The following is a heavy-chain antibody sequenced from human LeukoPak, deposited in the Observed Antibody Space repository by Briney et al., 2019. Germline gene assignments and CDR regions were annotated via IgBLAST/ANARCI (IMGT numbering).Heavy chain of an antibody. CDR1: GGTFSSYA. CDR2: IIPIFGTA. CDR3: ARGVVGGDAFDI. Sequence: ASVKVSCKASGGTFSSYAISWVRQAPGQGLEWMGGIIPIFGTANYAQKFQGRVTIAADESTSTAYMELSSLRSEDTAVYYCARGVVGGDAFDIWGQGTMVTVSS. V-gene: IGHV1-69*13. D-gene: IGHD2-2*01. J-gene: IGHJ3*02.